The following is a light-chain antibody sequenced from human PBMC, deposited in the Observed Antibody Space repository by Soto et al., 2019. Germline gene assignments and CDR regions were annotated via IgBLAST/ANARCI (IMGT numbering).Light chain of an antibody. CDR3: QQYNSYSEA. J-gene: IGKJ1*01. V-gene: IGKV1-5*03. CDR2: KAS. Sequence: DVQMTQYPSPLSGSVGASVPITCRASQTISSWLAWYQQKPGKAPKLLIYKASTLKSGVPSRFSGSGSGTEFTLTISSLQPDDFATYYCQQYNSYSEAFGQGTMV. CDR1: QTISSW.